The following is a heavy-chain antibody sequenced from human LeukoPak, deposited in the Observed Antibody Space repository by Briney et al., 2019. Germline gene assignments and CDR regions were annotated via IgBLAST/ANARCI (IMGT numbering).Heavy chain of an antibody. Sequence: GGSLRLSCAASGFTFDDYAMHWVRQAPGKGLEWVSGISWNSGSIGYADSVKGRFTISRDNAKNSLYLQMNSLRAEDTAVYYCARVTGSSGAFDIWGQGTMVTVSS. J-gene: IGHJ3*02. D-gene: IGHD3-10*01. CDR3: ARVTGSSGAFDI. V-gene: IGHV3-9*01. CDR1: GFTFDDYA. CDR2: ISWNSGSI.